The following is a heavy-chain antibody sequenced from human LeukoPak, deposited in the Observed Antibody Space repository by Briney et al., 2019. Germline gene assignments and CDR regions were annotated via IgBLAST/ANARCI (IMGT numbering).Heavy chain of an antibody. V-gene: IGHV1-69*04. D-gene: IGHD3-10*01. CDR3: ARDKRGSDAFDI. J-gene: IGHJ3*02. CDR1: GGTFSSDA. CDR2: IIPILRIA. Sequence: ASVKVSCKASGGTFSSDAISWVRQAPEQGLEWMGRIIPILRIANYAQKFQGRVTITADKSTSTAYMELSSLRSEDTAVYYCARDKRGSDAFDIWGQGTMVTVSS.